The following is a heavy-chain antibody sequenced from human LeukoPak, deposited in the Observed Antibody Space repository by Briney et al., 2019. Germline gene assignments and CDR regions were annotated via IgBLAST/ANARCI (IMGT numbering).Heavy chain of an antibody. CDR1: GYTFTGYY. J-gene: IGHJ4*02. CDR2: INPNSGGT. D-gene: IGHD6-19*01. V-gene: IGHV1-2*02. CDR3: AGSSGWYGQGKDY. Sequence: ASVKVSCKASGYTFTGYYMHWVRQAPGQGLEWMGWINPNSGGTDYAQKFQGRVTMTRDTSISTAYMELSRLRSDDTAVYYCAGSSGWYGQGKDYWGQGTLVTVSS.